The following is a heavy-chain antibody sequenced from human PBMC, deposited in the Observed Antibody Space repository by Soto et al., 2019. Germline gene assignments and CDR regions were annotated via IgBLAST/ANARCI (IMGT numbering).Heavy chain of an antibody. Sequence: QVQLQESGPGLVKPSQTLSLTCTVSGGSISSGGYYWSWIRQHPGKGLEWIGYIDFSGSTYYNPSLQSRVTISVDTSKNQFSLQLSYVTAQDTAVHYCARLTVVTHNFDYWGQGTLVTVSS. CDR1: GGSISSGGYY. V-gene: IGHV4-31*03. J-gene: IGHJ4*02. CDR2: IDFSGST. CDR3: ARLTVVTHNFDY. D-gene: IGHD2-21*02.